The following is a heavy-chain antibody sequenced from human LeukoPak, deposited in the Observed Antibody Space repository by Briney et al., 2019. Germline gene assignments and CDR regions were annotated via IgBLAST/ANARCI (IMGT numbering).Heavy chain of an antibody. CDR1: GFTFSSYW. D-gene: IGHD3-22*01. J-gene: IGHJ4*02. Sequence: GGSLRLSCAASGFTFSSYWMSWVRQAPGKGLEWVANIKQDGSEKYYADSVKGRFTISRDNAKNSLYLQMNSLRAEDTALYYCAKDISYDSSGYAFDYWGQGTLVTVSS. V-gene: IGHV3-7*03. CDR2: IKQDGSEK. CDR3: AKDISYDSSGYAFDY.